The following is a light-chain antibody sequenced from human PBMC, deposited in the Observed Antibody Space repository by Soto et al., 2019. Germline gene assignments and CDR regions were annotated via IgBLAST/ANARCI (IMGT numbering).Light chain of an antibody. Sequence: DIQMTQSPSSLSASVGDRVTITCRASQGVNNYLAWYQQKPGQVPKLLIYAASTLRSGVPSRFSGSGSGTDFTVTILSLKPQHVASYSCKQYNSHCLTFGQGNKVEVK. V-gene: IGKV1-27*01. CDR3: KQYNSHCLT. J-gene: IGKJ1*01. CDR2: AAS. CDR1: QGVNNY.